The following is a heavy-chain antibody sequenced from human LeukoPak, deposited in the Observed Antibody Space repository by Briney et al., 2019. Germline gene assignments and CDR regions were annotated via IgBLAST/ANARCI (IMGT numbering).Heavy chain of an antibody. CDR2: INPSGGST. V-gene: IGHV1-46*01. Sequence: GASVKVSCKASGYTFTSYYMHWVRQAPGQGLEWMGIINPSGGSTSYAQKFQGRVTMTRDTSTSTVYMELSSLRSEDTAVYYCARDSSPLLVGAKSGEARPHWYFDLWGRGTLVTVSS. J-gene: IGHJ2*01. D-gene: IGHD1-26*01. CDR3: ARDSSPLLVGAKSGEARPHWYFDL. CDR1: GYTFTSYY.